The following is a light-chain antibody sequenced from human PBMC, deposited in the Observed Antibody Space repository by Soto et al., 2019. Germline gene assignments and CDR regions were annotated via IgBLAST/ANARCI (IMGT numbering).Light chain of an antibody. CDR2: GAS. J-gene: IGKJ1*01. CDR3: QQYNNWPRT. CDR1: QSVSSN. Sequence: EIVMTQSPATLSVSPGERATLSCRASQSVSSNLAWYQQKPGQAPRLLIYGASTRAIGIPARFSGSGSGTEFTLTISSLQSEDFAVYYCQQYNNWPRTSGQGTKVDIK. V-gene: IGKV3-15*01.